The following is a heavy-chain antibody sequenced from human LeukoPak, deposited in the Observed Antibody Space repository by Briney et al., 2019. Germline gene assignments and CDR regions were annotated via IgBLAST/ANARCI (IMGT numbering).Heavy chain of an antibody. CDR3: ARDIPTNYYGSGSSDY. V-gene: IGHV7-4-1*02. J-gene: IGHJ4*02. CDR2: INTDTGNP. Sequence: ASVKVSCKASGYRLNAYAMNWVRQAPGQGLEWMGWINTDTGNPTYAQGFTGRFVFSLDISVSTAYLQISSLKAEDTALYFCARDIPTNYYGSGSSDYWGQGTLVTVSS. CDR1: GYRLNAYA. D-gene: IGHD3-10*01.